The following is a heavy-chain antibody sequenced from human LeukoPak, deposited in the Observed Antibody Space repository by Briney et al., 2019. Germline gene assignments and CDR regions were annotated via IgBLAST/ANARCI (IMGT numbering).Heavy chain of an antibody. CDR1: GFTFSSYG. Sequence: GGSLRLSCAASGFTFSSYGMHWVRQAPGKGLEWVAVISYDGSNKYYADSVKGRFTISRDNSKNTLYLQMNSLRAEDTAVYYCAKEEQHFSSRYTFDYWGQGTLVTVSS. V-gene: IGHV3-30*18. CDR2: ISYDGSNK. CDR3: AKEEQHFSSRYTFDY. D-gene: IGHD3-9*01. J-gene: IGHJ4*02.